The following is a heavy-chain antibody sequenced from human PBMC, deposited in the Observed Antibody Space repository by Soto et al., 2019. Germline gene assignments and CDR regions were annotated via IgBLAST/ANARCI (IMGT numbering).Heavy chain of an antibody. CDR2: ISGSGGST. CDR1: GFTFSSYA. Sequence: GGSLRLSCAASGFTFSSYAMSWVRQAPGKGLEWVSAISGSGGSTYYADSVKGRFTISRDNSKNTLYLQMNSLRAEDTAVYYCANSIRFLEWLSLLDYWGQGTLVTVS. J-gene: IGHJ4*02. CDR3: ANSIRFLEWLSLLDY. D-gene: IGHD3-3*01. V-gene: IGHV3-23*01.